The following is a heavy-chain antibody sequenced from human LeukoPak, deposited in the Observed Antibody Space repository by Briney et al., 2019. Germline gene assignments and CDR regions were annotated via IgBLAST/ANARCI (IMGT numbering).Heavy chain of an antibody. D-gene: IGHD3-10*01. J-gene: IGHJ4*02. CDR2: INNAGKET. CDR3: ARGYYGPDY. CDR1: GFTFSSHW. V-gene: IGHV3-74*03. Sequence: GGSLRLSCAASGFTFSSHWMHWVRQAPGKGLVWVSRINNAGKETTYADSVKGRFTISRDNGRNTVYLQMNSLRAEDTAVYYCARGYYGPDYWGQGTLVTVSS.